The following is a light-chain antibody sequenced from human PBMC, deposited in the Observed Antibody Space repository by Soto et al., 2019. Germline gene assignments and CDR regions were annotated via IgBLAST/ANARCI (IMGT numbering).Light chain of an antibody. Sequence: ETVLTQSPGTLSLSPGERATLSCRANQNVGRNYVVWYQQKPGQAPRVLIYGASNRATGTPARFSGSGSGTDFTLTISRLEPEDFAVYYCQQYASSPLTFGGGTKVEVK. J-gene: IGKJ4*01. CDR1: QNVGRNY. CDR2: GAS. CDR3: QQYASSPLT. V-gene: IGKV3-20*01.